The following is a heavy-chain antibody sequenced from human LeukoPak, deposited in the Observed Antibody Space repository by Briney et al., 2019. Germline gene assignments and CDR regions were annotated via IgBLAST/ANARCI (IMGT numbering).Heavy chain of an antibody. Sequence: PGGSLRLSCAASGFTFSIYAMTWVRQAPGKGLEWVANIKQDESEKYYVDSVKGRFTISRDNARNSLYLQMNSLRAEDTAVYYCANSRVAVPGGAWGQGTLVTVSS. CDR1: GFTFSIYA. J-gene: IGHJ5*02. D-gene: IGHD6-19*01. V-gene: IGHV3-7*01. CDR2: IKQDESEK. CDR3: ANSRVAVPGGA.